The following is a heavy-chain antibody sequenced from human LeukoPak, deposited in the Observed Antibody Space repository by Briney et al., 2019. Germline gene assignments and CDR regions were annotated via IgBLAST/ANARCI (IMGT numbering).Heavy chain of an antibody. CDR3: AKRTRVLLWFGELLPLDY. J-gene: IGHJ4*02. CDR2: ISYDGSNK. Sequence: GGSLRLSCAASGFTFSSYGMHWVRQAPGKGLEWVAVISYDGSNKYYADSVKGRFTISRDNSENTLYLQMNSLRAEDTAVYYCAKRTRVLLWFGELLPLDYWGQGTLVTVSS. CDR1: GFTFSSYG. D-gene: IGHD3-10*01. V-gene: IGHV3-33*05.